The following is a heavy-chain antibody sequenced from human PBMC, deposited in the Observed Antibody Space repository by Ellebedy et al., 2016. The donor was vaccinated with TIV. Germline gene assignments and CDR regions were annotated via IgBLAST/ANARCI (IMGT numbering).Heavy chain of an antibody. J-gene: IGHJ5*01. Sequence: GSLRLSCTVSGGSISNYYWSWVRQPPGKGLEWIGYISYSGTANYSPSLKSRVTMSVDTSNNQFSLKVNSVTAADTAVYYCARDTSVYFDPWGRGALVIVSS. CDR1: GGSISNYY. V-gene: IGHV4-59*01. CDR2: ISYSGTA. CDR3: ARDTSVYFDP. D-gene: IGHD5/OR15-5a*01.